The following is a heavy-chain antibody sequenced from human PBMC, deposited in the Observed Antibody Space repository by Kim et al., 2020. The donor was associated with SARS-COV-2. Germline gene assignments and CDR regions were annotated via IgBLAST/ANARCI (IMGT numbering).Heavy chain of an antibody. CDR3: AKDPGFYRVQLWPIPLSFDY. CDR2: ISYDGSNK. D-gene: IGHD5-18*01. V-gene: IGHV3-30*18. CDR1: GFTFSSYG. J-gene: IGHJ4*02. Sequence: GGSLRLSCAASGFTFSSYGMHWVRQAPGKGLEWVAVISYDGSNKYYADSVKGRFTISRDNSKNTLYLQMNSLRAEDTAVYYCAKDPGFYRVQLWPIPLSFDYWGQGTLVTVSS.